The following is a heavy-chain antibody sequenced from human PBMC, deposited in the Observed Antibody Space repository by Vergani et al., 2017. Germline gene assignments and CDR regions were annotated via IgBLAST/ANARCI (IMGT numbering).Heavy chain of an antibody. CDR3: AIGMRLFYHRFDP. CDR1: GFTFNHYG. J-gene: IGHJ5*02. V-gene: IGHV3-33*01. CDR2: TWNDGNNK. D-gene: IGHD2-8*01. Sequence: VQLVESGGGLVKPGGSLTLPCLASGFTFNHYGMPWVRQAPGKGLEWVAVTWNDGNNKQYADSVKGRFTISRDNSKSTMYLQMNSLRDVDTCVYYCAIGMRLFYHRFDPWGQGILVTVSS.